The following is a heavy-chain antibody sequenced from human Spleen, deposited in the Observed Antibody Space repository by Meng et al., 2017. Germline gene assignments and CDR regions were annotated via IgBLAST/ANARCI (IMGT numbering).Heavy chain of an antibody. CDR1: EPTFDFGHSI. J-gene: IGHJ4*02. CDR2: ISHDERNK. CDR3: ASDYYDSGSYGH. V-gene: IGHV3-30*14. D-gene: IGHD3-10*01. Sequence: QVQLVESGGGVVQPGTSLRVACAASEPTFDFGHSIIHWVRQAPGKGLECVATISHDERNKHYADSVKGRFSISRDNSKNTLYLQMNSLRAEDTAVYYCASDYYDSGSYGHWGLGTLVTVSS.